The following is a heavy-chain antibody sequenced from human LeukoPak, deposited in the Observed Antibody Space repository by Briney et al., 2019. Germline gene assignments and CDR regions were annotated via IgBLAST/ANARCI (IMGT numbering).Heavy chain of an antibody. CDR2: IYYSGST. J-gene: IGHJ4*02. CDR3: ASLRILTGPNFDY. D-gene: IGHD3-9*01. Sequence: SQTLSLTCTVSGGSISSGDYYWSWIRQPPGKGLEWIGYIYYSGSTYYNPSLKSRVTISVDTSKNQFSLKLSSVTAADTAVYYCASLRILTGPNFDYWGQGTLVTVSS. V-gene: IGHV4-30-4*01. CDR1: GGSISSGDYY.